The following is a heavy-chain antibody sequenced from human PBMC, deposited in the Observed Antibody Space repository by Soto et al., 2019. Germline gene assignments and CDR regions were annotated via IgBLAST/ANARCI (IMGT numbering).Heavy chain of an antibody. D-gene: IGHD2-21*01. V-gene: IGHV4-34*01. CDR1: GGSFSGYY. CDR2: INHSGST. J-gene: IGHJ4*02. CDR3: ARRRLPRCSYFDY. Sequence: QVQLQQWGAGLLKPSETLSLTCAVYGGSFSGYYWSWIRQPPGKGLEWIGEINHSGSTNYNPSLKSRVTISVDTSKNQFSLKLSSVTAADTAVYYCARRRLPRCSYFDYWGQGTLVTVSS.